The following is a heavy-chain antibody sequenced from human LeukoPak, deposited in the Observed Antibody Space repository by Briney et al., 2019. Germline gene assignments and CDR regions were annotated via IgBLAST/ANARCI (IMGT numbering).Heavy chain of an antibody. D-gene: IGHD4-23*01. J-gene: IGHJ6*02. Sequence: ASVRVSCKASGYTFTDYYIHWVRQAPGQGLAWMGWINTNSGGTNSPQKFQGRVTMTRDTSISTAYVELSSLTSDDTAVYYCARRADYRGRYYGMDVWGQGTTVTVSS. CDR2: INTNSGGT. CDR1: GYTFTDYY. V-gene: IGHV1-2*02. CDR3: ARRADYRGRYYGMDV.